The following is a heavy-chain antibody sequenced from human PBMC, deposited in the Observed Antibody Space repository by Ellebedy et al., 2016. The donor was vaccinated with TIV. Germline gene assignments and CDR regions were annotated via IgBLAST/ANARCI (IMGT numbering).Heavy chain of an antibody. CDR3: ARVRNVVVDRRQRYWFDT. D-gene: IGHD2-15*01. Sequence: LSLTXAVSGCSFTSYGLHWVRQAPGKGLEWVGGIWYDGSNKYYADFVKGRFTITRDNSKNTLYLRKNSPGAEDTAVYYCARVRNVVVDRRQRYWFDTWGQGTLVTVSS. CDR2: IWYDGSNK. V-gene: IGHV3-33*08. J-gene: IGHJ5*02. CDR1: GCSFTSYG.